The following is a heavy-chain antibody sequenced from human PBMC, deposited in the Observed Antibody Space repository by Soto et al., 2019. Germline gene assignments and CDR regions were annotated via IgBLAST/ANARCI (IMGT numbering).Heavy chain of an antibody. D-gene: IGHD2-21*02. Sequence: PSETLSLTCTVSGGSISSGDYYWSWIRQPPGKGMEWNGYLYYSGSTYYNQSLKSRVTISVDTSKNQFSLKLSFLTAADTAVYYFARDQVSFGISVVTAIGAFDIWGQGTMVS. CDR3: ARDQVSFGISVVTAIGAFDI. CDR1: GGSISSGDYY. CDR2: LYYSGST. V-gene: IGHV4-30-4*01. J-gene: IGHJ3*02.